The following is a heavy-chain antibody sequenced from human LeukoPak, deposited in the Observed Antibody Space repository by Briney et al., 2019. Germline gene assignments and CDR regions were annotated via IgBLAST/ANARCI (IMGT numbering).Heavy chain of an antibody. CDR2: ISSSSSYI. D-gene: IGHD7-27*01. J-gene: IGHJ4*02. V-gene: IGHV3-21*01. CDR1: GFTFSSYS. Sequence: GGSLRLSCAASGFTFSSYSMNWVRRAPGKGLEWVSSISSSSSYIYYADSVKGRFTISRDNAKNSLYLQMNSLRAEDTAVYYCARDGLGTPFDYWGQGTLVTVSS. CDR3: ARDGLGTPFDY.